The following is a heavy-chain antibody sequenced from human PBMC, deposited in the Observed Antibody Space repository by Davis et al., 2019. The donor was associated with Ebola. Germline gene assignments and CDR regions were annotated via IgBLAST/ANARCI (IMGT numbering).Heavy chain of an antibody. CDR3: VRIANYDTTEQ. CDR1: GFTFSSYA. CDR2: ISYDESTK. V-gene: IGHV3-30-3*01. Sequence: GESLKISCAASGFTFSSYAMHWVRPAPGKGLEWVTLISYDESTKFYADSVKGRFTVSRDNSKSTLFLQMNSLRVEDTAIYYCVRIANYDTTEQWGHGTLVTVSS. J-gene: IGHJ4*01. D-gene: IGHD3-16*01.